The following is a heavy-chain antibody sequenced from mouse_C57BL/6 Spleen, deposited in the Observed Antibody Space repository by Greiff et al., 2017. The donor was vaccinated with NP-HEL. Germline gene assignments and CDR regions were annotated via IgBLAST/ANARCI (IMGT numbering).Heavy chain of an antibody. CDR3: ATYDGYFFAY. CDR2: IDPSDSNT. V-gene: IGHV1-69*01. CDR1: GYTFTSYW. D-gene: IGHD2-3*01. J-gene: IGHJ3*01. Sequence: VQLQQPGAELVMPGASVKLSCKASGYTFTSYWMPWVKQRPGQGLEWIGEIDPSDSNTNYNQKFKGKSTLTVDKSSSTAYMQLSSLTSEDSAVYYCATYDGYFFAYWGQGTLVTVSA.